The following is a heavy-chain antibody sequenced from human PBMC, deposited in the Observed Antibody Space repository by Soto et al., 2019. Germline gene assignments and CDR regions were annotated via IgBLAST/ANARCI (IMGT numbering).Heavy chain of an antibody. CDR1: GGSISSGGFF. CDR2: IYNSGTS. V-gene: IGHV4-31*03. D-gene: IGHD3-10*01. Sequence: QVQLQESGPGLVKPSQTLSLTCTVSGGSISSGGFFWGWLRQHPGKGLEWVAYIYNSGTSYYKPSLRSRLSISIYSSKNLFFLSLSSVTAPDTARYYCARVAHYGGGSYGPFDYWGQGSLVTFSS. CDR3: ARVAHYGGGSYGPFDY. J-gene: IGHJ4*02.